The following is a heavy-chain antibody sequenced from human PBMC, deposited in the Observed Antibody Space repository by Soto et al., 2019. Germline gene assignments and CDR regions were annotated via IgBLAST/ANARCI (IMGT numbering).Heavy chain of an antibody. CDR1: GYTFTSYG. CDR2: ISAYNGNT. V-gene: IGHV1-18*01. Sequence: ASVKVSCKASGYTFTSYGISWVRQAPGRGLEWMGWISAYNGNTNYAQKLQGRVTMTTDTSTSTAYMELRSLRSDDTAVYYCARGSREFYDILTGYYLATFDYWGQGTLVTVSS. J-gene: IGHJ4*02. D-gene: IGHD3-9*01. CDR3: ARGSREFYDILTGYYLATFDY.